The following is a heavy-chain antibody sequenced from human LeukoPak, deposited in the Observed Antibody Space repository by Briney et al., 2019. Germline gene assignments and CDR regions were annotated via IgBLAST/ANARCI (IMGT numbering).Heavy chain of an antibody. V-gene: IGHV1-8*01. J-gene: IGHJ6*03. Sequence: ASVKVSCKASGYTFTSYDINWVRHATGQGLEWMGWMNPNSGNTGYAQKFQGRVTMTRNTSISTAYMELSSLRSEDTAVYYCARSITYYDILTAFPNYYYYYMDVWGKGTTVTVSS. D-gene: IGHD3-9*01. CDR2: MNPNSGNT. CDR3: ARSITYYDILTAFPNYYYYYMDV. CDR1: GYTFTSYD.